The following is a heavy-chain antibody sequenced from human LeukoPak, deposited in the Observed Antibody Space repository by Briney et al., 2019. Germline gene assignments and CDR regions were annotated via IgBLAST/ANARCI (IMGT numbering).Heavy chain of an antibody. CDR3: ARPRITVFGVAPWAFDV. V-gene: IGHV3-48*03. Sequence: PGGSLRLSCAASGFTFSSYEMNWVRQTPGKGLEWISYFTNSGNTIYYADSVKGRFTISRGDAKNSLYLQMNSLRAEDTAVYYCARPRITVFGVAPWAFDVWGQGTMVTVSS. J-gene: IGHJ3*01. CDR1: GFTFSSYE. CDR2: FTNSGNTI. D-gene: IGHD3-3*01.